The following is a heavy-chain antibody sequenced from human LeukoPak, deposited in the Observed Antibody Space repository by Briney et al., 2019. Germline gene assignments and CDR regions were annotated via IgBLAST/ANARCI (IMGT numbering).Heavy chain of an antibody. Sequence: GGSLRLSCAASGFTVSGNYMSWVRQAPGKGLEWVSAISGSGGSTYYADSVEGRFTISRDNSKNTLYLQMNSLRAEDTAVYYCAKTPGYSSGWYYFDYWGQGTLVTVSS. CDR1: GFTVSGNY. J-gene: IGHJ4*02. D-gene: IGHD6-19*01. CDR3: AKTPGYSSGWYYFDY. CDR2: ISGSGGST. V-gene: IGHV3-23*01.